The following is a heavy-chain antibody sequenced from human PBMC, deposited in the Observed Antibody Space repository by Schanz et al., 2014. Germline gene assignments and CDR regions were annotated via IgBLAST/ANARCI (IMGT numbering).Heavy chain of an antibody. CDR3: AKDVRPVANTVHFYYMDV. CDR1: GFTFDDYA. V-gene: IGHV3-9*01. Sequence: EVQLVESGGGLVQPGRSLRLSCAASGFTFDDYAMHWVRQAPGKGLEWVSGISWNSGSIGYADSVKGRFTISRDDAKNSLYLQMNSLRAEDTAVYYCAKDVRPVANTVHFYYMDVWGQGTTVTVPS. D-gene: IGHD6-19*01. CDR2: ISWNSGSI. J-gene: IGHJ6*02.